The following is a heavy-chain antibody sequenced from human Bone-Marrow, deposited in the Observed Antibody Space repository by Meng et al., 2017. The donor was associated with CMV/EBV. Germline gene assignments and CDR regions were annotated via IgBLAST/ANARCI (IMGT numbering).Heavy chain of an antibody. CDR3: ARGGRRKQPLGDV. CDR1: GGSISSYY. J-gene: IGHJ6*02. D-gene: IGHD1-26*01. Sequence: SETLSLTCTVSGGSISSYYWSWIRQPPGKGLEWIGYIYYSGSTNYNPSLKSRVTISVDTSKNQFSLKLSSVTAAGTAVYYCARGGRRKQPLGDVWGQGTTVTVSS. V-gene: IGHV4-59*01. CDR2: IYYSGST.